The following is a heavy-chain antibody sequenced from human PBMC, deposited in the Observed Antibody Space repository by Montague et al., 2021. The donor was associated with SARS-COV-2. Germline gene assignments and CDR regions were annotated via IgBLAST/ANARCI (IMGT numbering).Heavy chain of an antibody. V-gene: IGHV4-4*07. CDR1: GDSISRYY. J-gene: IGHJ2*01. Sequence: SETLSLTCTVSGDSISRYYWSWIRQSEGKGLERIGRIYTGGYVKYNRALQRRVSMSVETSKNQVSLNVTAVTAADTAAYYCARAIWHLDVWGRGILVTVSS. CDR3: ARAIWHLDV. CDR2: IYTGGYV.